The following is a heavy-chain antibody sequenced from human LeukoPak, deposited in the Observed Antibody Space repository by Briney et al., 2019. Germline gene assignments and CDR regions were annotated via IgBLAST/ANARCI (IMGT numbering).Heavy chain of an antibody. CDR3: ARDPLGSSSGQDYYYGMDV. Sequence: TGGSLRLSCAASGFTFSSYGMHWVRQAPGKGLEWVAVIWYGGSNKYYADSVKGRFTISRDNSKNTLYLQMNSLRAEDTAVYYCARDPLGSSSGQDYYYGMDVWGQGTTVTVSS. J-gene: IGHJ6*02. CDR1: GFTFSSYG. V-gene: IGHV3-33*01. CDR2: IWYGGSNK. D-gene: IGHD6-6*01.